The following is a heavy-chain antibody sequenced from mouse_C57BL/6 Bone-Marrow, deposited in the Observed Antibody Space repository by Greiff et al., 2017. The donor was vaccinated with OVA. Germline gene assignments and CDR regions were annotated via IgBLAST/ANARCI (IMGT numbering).Heavy chain of an antibody. CDR1: GYTFTSYW. J-gene: IGHJ3*01. V-gene: IGHV1-50*01. CDR3: ALGYD. D-gene: IGHD2-2*01. CDR2: IDPSDSYT. Sequence: VQLQQPGAELVKPGASVTLSCKASGYTFTSYWMQWVKQRPGQGLEWIGEIDPSDSYTNYNQKFKGKATLTVDTSSSTAYMQLSSLTSEDSAVYYCALGYDWGQGTLVTVSA.